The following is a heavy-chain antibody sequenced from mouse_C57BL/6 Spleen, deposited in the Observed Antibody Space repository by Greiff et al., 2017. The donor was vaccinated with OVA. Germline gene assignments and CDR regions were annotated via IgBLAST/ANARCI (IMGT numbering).Heavy chain of an antibody. V-gene: IGHV1-22*01. CDR1: GYTFTDYY. CDR3: ARSDGDYDEDYAMDY. CDR2: INPNNGGT. J-gene: IGHJ4*01. Sequence: VQLQQSGPELVKPGASVKMSCKASGYTFTDYYMHWVKQSHGKSLEWIGYINPNNGGTSYNQKFKGKATVTVNKSSSTAYMELRSLTSEDSAVYYCARSDGDYDEDYAMDYWGQGTSVTVSS. D-gene: IGHD2-13*01.